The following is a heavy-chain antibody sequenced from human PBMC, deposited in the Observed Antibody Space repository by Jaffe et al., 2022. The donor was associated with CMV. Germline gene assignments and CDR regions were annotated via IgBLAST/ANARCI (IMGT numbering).Heavy chain of an antibody. CDR1: GGSFSGYY. V-gene: IGHV4-34*01. CDR2: INHSGST. Sequence: QVQLQQWGAGLLKPSETLSLTCAVYGGSFSGYYWSWIRQPPGKGLEWIGEINHSGSTNYNPSLKSRVTISVDTSKNQFSLKLSSVTAADTAVYYCARPVDYYYYGMDVWGQGTTVTVSS. D-gene: IGHD2-15*01. CDR3: ARPVDYYYYGMDV. J-gene: IGHJ6*02.